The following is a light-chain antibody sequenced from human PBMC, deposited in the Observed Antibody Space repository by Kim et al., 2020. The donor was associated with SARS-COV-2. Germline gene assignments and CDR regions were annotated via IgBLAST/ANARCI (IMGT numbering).Light chain of an antibody. Sequence: GERATIPCSATESVSGNHLAWYQQKPDQAPRLLIYGASSRATGIPDRFSGSGSATDFTLTISRLEPEDFAVYYCQQYGDSPRWTFGQGTKVDIK. J-gene: IGKJ1*01. V-gene: IGKV3-20*01. CDR2: GAS. CDR1: ESVSGNH. CDR3: QQYGDSPRWT.